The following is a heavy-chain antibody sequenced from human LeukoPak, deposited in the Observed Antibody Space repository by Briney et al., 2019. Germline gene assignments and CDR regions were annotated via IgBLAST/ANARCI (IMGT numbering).Heavy chain of an antibody. J-gene: IGHJ4*02. CDR2: INHSGST. V-gene: IGHV4-34*01. CDR3: ARVGLSQVRGVLDY. Sequence: PSETLSLTCAVYGGSFSGYYWSWIRQPPGKGLEWIGEINHSGSTNYNPSLKSRVTISVDTSKNLFSLKLSSVTAADTAVYYCARVGLSQVRGVLDYWGQGTLVTVSS. D-gene: IGHD3-10*01. CDR1: GGSFSGYY.